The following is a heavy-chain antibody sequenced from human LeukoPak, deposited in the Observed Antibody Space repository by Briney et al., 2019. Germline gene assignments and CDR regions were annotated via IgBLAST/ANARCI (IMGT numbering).Heavy chain of an antibody. V-gene: IGHV3-30*04. J-gene: IGHJ5*02. CDR2: ISYDGSNK. D-gene: IGHD3-10*01. Sequence: GGSLRLSCAASGFTFSRYAMHWVRQAPGKGLEWVAVISYDGSNKYYADSVKGRFTISRDNSKNTLYLQMNSLRAEDTAVYYCARGILLLLWFAQLGNWFDPWGQGTLVTVSS. CDR3: ARGILLLLWFAQLGNWFDP. CDR1: GFTFSRYA.